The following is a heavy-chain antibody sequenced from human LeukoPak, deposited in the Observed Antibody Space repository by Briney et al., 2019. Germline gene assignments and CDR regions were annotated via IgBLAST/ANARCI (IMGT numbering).Heavy chain of an antibody. D-gene: IGHD2-2*01. CDR3: ARPLDIVVVPAYYMDV. J-gene: IGHJ6*03. V-gene: IGHV3-48*01. CDR1: GFTFSSYS. Sequence: GGSLRLSCAASGFTFSSYSMNWVRQAPGKGLEWVSYISSSSSTIYCADSVKGRFTISRDNAKNSLYLQMNSLRAEDTAVYYCARPLDIVVVPAYYMDVWGKGTTVTVSS. CDR2: ISSSSSTI.